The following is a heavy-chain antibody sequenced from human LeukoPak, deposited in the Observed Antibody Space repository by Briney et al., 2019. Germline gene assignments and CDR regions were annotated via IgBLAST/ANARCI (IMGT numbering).Heavy chain of an antibody. Sequence: GGSLRLSCAASGFTFDDYTMHWVRQAPGKGLEWVSLISWDGGSTYYADSVKGRFTISRDNSKNSLYLQMNSLRTEDTALYYCAKGFRYCSGGSCYDPLGYWGQGTLVTVSS. V-gene: IGHV3-43*01. CDR2: ISWDGGST. CDR1: GFTFDDYT. CDR3: AKGFRYCSGGSCYDPLGY. D-gene: IGHD2-15*01. J-gene: IGHJ4*02.